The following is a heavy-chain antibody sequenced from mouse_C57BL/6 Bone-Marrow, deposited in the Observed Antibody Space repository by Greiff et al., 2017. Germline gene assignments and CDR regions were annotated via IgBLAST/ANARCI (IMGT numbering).Heavy chain of an antibody. CDR1: GFTFSSYG. J-gene: IGHJ2*01. CDR3: ARLDY. Sequence: EVNVVESGGDLVKPGGSLKLSCAASGFTFSSYGMSWVRQTPDKRLEWVATISSGGSYTYYPDSVKGRFTISRDNAKNTLYLQISSLKSEDTAMYYCARLDYWGQGTTLTVSS. V-gene: IGHV5-6*01. CDR2: ISSGGSYT.